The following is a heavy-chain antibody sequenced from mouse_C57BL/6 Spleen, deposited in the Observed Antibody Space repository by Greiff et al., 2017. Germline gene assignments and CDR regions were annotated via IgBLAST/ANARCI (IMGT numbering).Heavy chain of an antibody. D-gene: IGHD2-3*01. Sequence: QVQLQQPGTELVKPGASVKLSCKASGYTFTSYWMHWVKQRPGQGLEWIGNINPSNGGTNYNEKFKSKATLTVDKSSSTAYMQLSSLTSEDSAVYYCARLGAYDGYYVNAMDYWGQGTSVTVSS. CDR1: GYTFTSYW. V-gene: IGHV1-53*01. CDR3: ARLGAYDGYYVNAMDY. CDR2: INPSNGGT. J-gene: IGHJ4*01.